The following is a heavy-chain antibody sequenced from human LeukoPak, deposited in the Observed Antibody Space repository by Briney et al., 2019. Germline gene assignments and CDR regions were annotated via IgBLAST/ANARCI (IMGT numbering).Heavy chain of an antibody. CDR1: GYTFTSYG. CDR3: ARVAIFGVVISFFDY. D-gene: IGHD3-3*01. Sequence: ASVKVFCEASGYTFTSYGISWVRQAPGQGLEWMGWISAYNGNTNYAQKLQGRVTMTTDTSTSTAYMELRSLRSDDTAVYYCARVAIFGVVISFFDYWGQGTLVTVSS. V-gene: IGHV1-18*01. CDR2: ISAYNGNT. J-gene: IGHJ4*02.